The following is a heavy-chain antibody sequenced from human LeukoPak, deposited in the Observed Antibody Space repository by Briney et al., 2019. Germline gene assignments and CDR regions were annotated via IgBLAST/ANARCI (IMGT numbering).Heavy chain of an antibody. V-gene: IGHV1-8*03. CDR2: MNPNSGNT. CDR1: GYTFTSYD. J-gene: IGHJ4*02. CDR3: ARRVRDYGGSYYFDY. D-gene: IGHD4-23*01. Sequence: ASVKVSCKVSGYTFTSYDINWVRQATGQGLEWMGWMNPNSGNTGYAQKFQGRVTITRNTSISTAYMELSSLRSEDTAVYYCARRVRDYGGSYYFDYWGQGTLVTVSS.